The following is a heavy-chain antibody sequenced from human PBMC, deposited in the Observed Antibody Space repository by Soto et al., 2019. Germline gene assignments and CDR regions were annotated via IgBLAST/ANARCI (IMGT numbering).Heavy chain of an antibody. CDR2: IYSGGNT. Sequence: EVQLVESGGGLIQPGGSLRLSCAASGFTVSTNSMTWVRQAPGKGLEWVSAIYSGGNTYYADSVKGRFTISRDNSKNTLYLQMNSLRADDTAVYYCARIGRWLQSVEYFDYWGQGTLVTVSS. V-gene: IGHV3-53*01. D-gene: IGHD5-12*01. CDR1: GFTVSTNS. J-gene: IGHJ4*02. CDR3: ARIGRWLQSVEYFDY.